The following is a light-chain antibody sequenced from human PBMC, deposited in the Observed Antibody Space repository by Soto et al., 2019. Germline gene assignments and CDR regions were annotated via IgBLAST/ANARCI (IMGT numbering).Light chain of an antibody. CDR2: GAS. J-gene: IGKJ4*01. V-gene: IGKV3-20*01. Sequence: EIVLTQSPRTLSLSPGERATLSCRASQSVSSSYLAWYQQKPGQAPRLLIYGASSRATGIPDRFSGSGSGTDFTLTISRLEPEDFAVYYCQQYGSLLTFGGGTKVEIK. CDR3: QQYGSLLT. CDR1: QSVSSSY.